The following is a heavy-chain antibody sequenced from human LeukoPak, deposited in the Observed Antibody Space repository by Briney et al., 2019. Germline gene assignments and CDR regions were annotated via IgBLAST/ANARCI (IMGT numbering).Heavy chain of an antibody. CDR3: ARGMLGYCSSTSCRSAYYYYYYMDV. Sequence: ASVKVSCKASGGTFSSYAISWVRQAPGQGLEWMGRIIPIFGTANYAQKFQGRVTITTDESTSTAYMELSSLRSEDTAVYYCARGMLGYCSSTSCRSAYYYYYYMDVWGKGTTVTVSS. V-gene: IGHV1-69*05. CDR2: IIPIFGTA. D-gene: IGHD2-2*01. CDR1: GGTFSSYA. J-gene: IGHJ6*03.